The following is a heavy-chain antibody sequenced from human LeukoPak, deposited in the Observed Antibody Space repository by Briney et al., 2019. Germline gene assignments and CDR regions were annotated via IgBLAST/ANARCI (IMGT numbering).Heavy chain of an antibody. CDR1: GFTVSTNY. V-gene: IGHV3-53*01. CDR3: ARDTVTTFRFRDYYYYGMDV. CDR2: IYSGGST. J-gene: IGHJ6*02. D-gene: IGHD4-17*01. Sequence: PGGSLRLSCAASGFTVSTNYMNWVRQAPGKGLEWVSVIYSGGSTYYADSVKGRFTISRDNSKNTLYLQMNSLRAEDTAVYYCARDTVTTFRFRDYYYYGMDVWGRGTTVTVSS.